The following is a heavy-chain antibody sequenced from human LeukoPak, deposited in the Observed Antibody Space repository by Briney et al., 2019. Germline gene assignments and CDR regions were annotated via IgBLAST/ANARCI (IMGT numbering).Heavy chain of an antibody. CDR3: AKGRIGGYFGSSGYPFDY. D-gene: IGHD3-22*01. V-gene: IGHV3-23*01. Sequence: GGSLRLSCGASGFTFSSYAMSWVRQAPGKGLEWVSGISASGGTTYYADSVKGRFTISRDNSKNTLDLQMDSLRAEDTAVYYCAKGRIGGYFGSSGYPFDYWGQGTLVTVSS. CDR1: GFTFSSYA. CDR2: ISASGGTT. J-gene: IGHJ4*02.